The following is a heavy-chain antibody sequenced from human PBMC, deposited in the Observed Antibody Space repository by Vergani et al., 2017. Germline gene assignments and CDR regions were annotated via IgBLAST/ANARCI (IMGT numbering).Heavy chain of an antibody. CDR2: IYHSGST. V-gene: IGHV4-30-2*01. D-gene: IGHD3-3*01. CDR1: GGSISSGSYS. Sequence: QLQLQESGSGLVKPSQTLSLTCAVSGGSISSGSYSWSWIRQPPGKGLEWIGYIYHSGSTYYNPSLKSRVTISVETSKNQFSLKLSSVTAADTAVYYCARRSFDFWSGFDYGGQGTLVTVSS. J-gene: IGHJ4*02. CDR3: ARRSFDFWSGFDY.